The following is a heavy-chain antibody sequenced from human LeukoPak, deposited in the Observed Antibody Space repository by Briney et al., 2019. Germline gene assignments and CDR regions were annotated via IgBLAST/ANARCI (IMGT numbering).Heavy chain of an antibody. D-gene: IGHD3-22*01. CDR1: GFTFDDYA. Sequence: PGGSLRLSCAASGFTFDDYAMHWVRQAPGKGLEWVSGISWNSGSIGYADSVKGRFTISRDNAKNSLYLQMNSLRAEDTALYYCAKDYYDSSGHEPTFDPWGQGTLVTVSS. V-gene: IGHV3-9*01. J-gene: IGHJ5*02. CDR2: ISWNSGSI. CDR3: AKDYYDSSGHEPTFDP.